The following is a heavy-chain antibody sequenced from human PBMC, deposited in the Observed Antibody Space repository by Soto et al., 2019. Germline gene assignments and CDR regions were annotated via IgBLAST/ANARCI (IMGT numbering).Heavy chain of an antibody. V-gene: IGHV3-30*04. CDR3: VPRKGDPFT. J-gene: IGHJ4*02. Sequence: GGSLRLSCTGSGFTFNSLSLHWVRQGPDKGLEWVAVVSFDGKVTYYADSVKGRFTVSRDNSKNTLSLQMNSLRVEDSAVYYCVPRKGDPFTWGPGTLVTVSS. CDR1: GFTFNSLS. D-gene: IGHD3-16*01. CDR2: VSFDGKVT.